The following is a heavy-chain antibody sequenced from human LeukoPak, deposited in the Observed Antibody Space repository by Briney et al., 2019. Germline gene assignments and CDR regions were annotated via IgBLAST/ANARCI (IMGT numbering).Heavy chain of an antibody. Sequence: ASVKVSCKVSGYTLAELSMHWLRQVPGKGLEWMGNFDPEDGETIYAQIFQGRLTMTEDRSTDTACMELTSLQTEDTAIYSCATDYHISWGQGTLVTVSS. D-gene: IGHD2-21*01. J-gene: IGHJ5*02. CDR2: FDPEDGET. CDR1: GYTLAELS. V-gene: IGHV1-24*01. CDR3: ATDYHIS.